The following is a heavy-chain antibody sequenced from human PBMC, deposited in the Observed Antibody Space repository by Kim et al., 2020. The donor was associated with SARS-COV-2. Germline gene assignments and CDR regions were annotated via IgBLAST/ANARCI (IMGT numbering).Heavy chain of an antibody. J-gene: IGHJ5*02. CDR2: ISTTGSQI. CDR1: EFTFSRHG. CDR3: ARGYGTLTGFNPPTLDL. Sequence: GGSLRLSCESSEFTFSRHGMNWVRQAPGKGLEWVSFISTTGSQIYYAESVKGRFTISRDDAKGTLYLQMKSLRVEDMAVYHCARGYGTLTGFNPPTLDLWGQGTLVTVSS. V-gene: IGHV3-21*01. D-gene: IGHD3-9*01.